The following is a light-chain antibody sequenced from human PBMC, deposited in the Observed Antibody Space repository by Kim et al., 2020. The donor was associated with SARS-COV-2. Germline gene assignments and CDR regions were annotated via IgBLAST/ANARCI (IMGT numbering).Light chain of an antibody. J-gene: IGLJ3*02. CDR2: QDS. CDR3: QVWDSSSDHRV. V-gene: IGLV3-1*01. CDR1: KLGDKY. Sequence: SYELTQPPSVSVSPGQTASITCSGDKLGDKYACWYQQKPGQSPVLVIYQDSKRPSGIPERFSGSNSGNTATLTISRVEAGDEADYYCQVWDSSSDHRVFGGGTQLTVL.